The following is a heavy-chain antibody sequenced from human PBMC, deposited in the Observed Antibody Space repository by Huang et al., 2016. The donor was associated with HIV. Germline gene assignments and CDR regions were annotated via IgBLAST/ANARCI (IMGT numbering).Heavy chain of an antibody. J-gene: IGHJ4*02. D-gene: IGHD1-26*01. CDR2: ISYDGSNK. CDR3: AKDGADEEWDIDY. V-gene: IGHV3-30*18. CDR1: GFSFRTYG. Sequence: VQLVESGGGVVQPGRSLRLACAASGFSFRTYGLNWVRQAPGKGLEWVAVISYDGSNKYYAHSVKGRFAISRDTSENKVYLQMNSLRHEDTAVYYCAKDGADEEWDIDYWGQGTLVTVSS.